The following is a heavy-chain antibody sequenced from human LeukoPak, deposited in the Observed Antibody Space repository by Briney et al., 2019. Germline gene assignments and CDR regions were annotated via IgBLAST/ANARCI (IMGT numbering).Heavy chain of an antibody. J-gene: IGHJ4*02. CDR1: GFTFSSYG. V-gene: IGHV3-30*03. CDR2: ISYDGSNK. Sequence: GGSLRLSCAASGFTFSSYGMHWVRQAPGKGLEWVAVISYDGSNKYYADSVKGRFTISRDNSKNTLYLQMNSLRAEDTAVYYCASEYSYGHYALDYWGQGTLVTVSS. D-gene: IGHD5-18*01. CDR3: ASEYSYGHYALDY.